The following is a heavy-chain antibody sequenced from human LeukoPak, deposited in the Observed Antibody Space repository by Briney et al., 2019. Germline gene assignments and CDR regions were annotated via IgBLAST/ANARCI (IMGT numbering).Heavy chain of an antibody. CDR3: ARAGMFYCSSTSCPRGYYYYMDV. Sequence: PSETLSLTCTVSGGSISSYYWSWIRQPAGKGLEWIGRIYTSGSTNYNPSLKSRVTMSVDTSKNQFSLKLSSVTAADTAVYYCARAGMFYCSSTSCPRGYYYYMDVWGKGTTVTVSS. D-gene: IGHD2-2*01. CDR2: IYTSGST. V-gene: IGHV4-4*07. J-gene: IGHJ6*03. CDR1: GGSISSYY.